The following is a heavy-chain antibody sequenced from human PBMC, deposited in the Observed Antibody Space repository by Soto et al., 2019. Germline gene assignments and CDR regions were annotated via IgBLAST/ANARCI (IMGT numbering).Heavy chain of an antibody. CDR3: AKDLHYAMIGGVFDY. CDR2: ISGSGGST. V-gene: IGHV3-23*01. Sequence: EVQLLESGGGLVQPAGSLRLSCAASGFTFSSYAMSWVRQAPGKGLEWVSAISGSGGSTYYADSVKGRFTISRDNSENTLYLQMNSLRAEDTAVYYYAKDLHYAMIGGVFDYWGQGTLVTVSS. D-gene: IGHD3-22*01. J-gene: IGHJ4*02. CDR1: GFTFSSYA.